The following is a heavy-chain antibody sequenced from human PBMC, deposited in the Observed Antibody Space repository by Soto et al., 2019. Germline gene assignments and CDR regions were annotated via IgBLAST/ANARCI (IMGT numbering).Heavy chain of an antibody. CDR1: GYSISSDGYY. D-gene: IGHD5-12*01. CDR3: GRDPGYGFGVFDI. V-gene: IGHV4-31*03. CDR2: IYYSGST. J-gene: IGHJ3*02. Sequence: SETLSLTCTVSGYSISSDGYYWAWIRQHPEKGLEWIGFIYYSGSTSYNPSLKSRVTMSIDTSKTQFYLRITSVPAGDPAVYYGGRDPGYGFGVFDIWGKGTMVT.